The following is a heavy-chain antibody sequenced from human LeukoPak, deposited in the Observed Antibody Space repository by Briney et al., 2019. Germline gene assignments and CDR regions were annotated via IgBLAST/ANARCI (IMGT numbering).Heavy chain of an antibody. V-gene: IGHV1-2*02. Sequence: ASVKVSCKASGYSFTGYYIHWVRQAPGQGLEWMGWINPNSDGTNYAQKFQGRVTMTRDTSISTAYMELSRLRSDDTAVYYCARGDIVVLPAGIPHNWFDPWGQGTLVTVSS. J-gene: IGHJ5*02. CDR2: INPNSDGT. CDR1: GYSFTGYY. CDR3: ARGDIVVLPAGIPHNWFDP. D-gene: IGHD2-2*02.